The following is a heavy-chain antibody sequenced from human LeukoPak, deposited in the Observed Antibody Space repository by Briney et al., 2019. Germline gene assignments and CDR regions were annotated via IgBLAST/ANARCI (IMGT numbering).Heavy chain of an antibody. J-gene: IGHJ4*02. CDR3: ARDFCRTSGSYCPFFDY. CDR2: INPNSGGA. CDR1: GYTFTGHY. D-gene: IGHD3-10*01. Sequence: ASVKVSCKTSGYTFTGHYMHWVRQAPGQGLGWMVWINPNSGGARYAEKFQGRVTMTRDTSITTAYMELSTLTSDDTAVYFCARDFCRTSGSYCPFFDYWGQGTLVTVSS. V-gene: IGHV1-2*02.